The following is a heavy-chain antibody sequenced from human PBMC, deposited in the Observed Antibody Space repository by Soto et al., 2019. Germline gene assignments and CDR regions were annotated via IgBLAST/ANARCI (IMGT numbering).Heavy chain of an antibody. D-gene: IGHD3-10*01. CDR1: GFTFGDYA. CDR2: IRSKFYGGTT. J-gene: IGHJ6*02. V-gene: IGHV3-49*03. CDR3: TSRTFGSGSYFSYGMDV. Sequence: GGSLRLSCTASGFTFGDYAVSWFRQAPGKGLEWVGFIRSKFYGGTTVYAGYVKGRFTITRDDFKGIAYLQMQSLKTEDTAVYYCTSRTFGSGSYFSYGMDVWGQGTTVTVSS.